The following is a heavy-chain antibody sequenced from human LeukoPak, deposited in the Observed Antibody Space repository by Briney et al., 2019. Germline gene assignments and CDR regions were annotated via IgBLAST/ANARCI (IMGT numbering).Heavy chain of an antibody. J-gene: IGHJ4*02. CDR2: ISYDGSNK. D-gene: IGHD5-18*01. Sequence: GGSLRLSCAASGFTFSSYAMHWVRQAPGKGLEWVAVISYDGSNKYYADSVKGRFTISRDNSKNTLYLQMNSLRAEDTAVYYCAKDQDTALDYWGQETLVTVSS. V-gene: IGHV3-30-3*01. CDR3: AKDQDTALDY. CDR1: GFTFSSYA.